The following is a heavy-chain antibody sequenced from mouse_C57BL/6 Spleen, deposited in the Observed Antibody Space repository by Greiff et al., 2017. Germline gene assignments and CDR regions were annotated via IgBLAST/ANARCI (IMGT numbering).Heavy chain of an antibody. CDR2: INPNNGGT. Sequence: EVQLQQSGPELVKPGASVKISCKASGYTFTDYYMNWVQQSHGKSLEWIGDINPNNGGTSYNQKFKGKATLTVDKSSSTAYMDLRSLTSEDSAVYYCARDAQATLYYFDYWGQGTTLTVSS. D-gene: IGHD3-2*02. CDR3: ARDAQATLYYFDY. J-gene: IGHJ2*01. V-gene: IGHV1-26*01. CDR1: GYTFTDYY.